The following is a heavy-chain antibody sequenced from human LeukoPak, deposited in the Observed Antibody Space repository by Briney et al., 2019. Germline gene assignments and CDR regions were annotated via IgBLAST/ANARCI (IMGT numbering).Heavy chain of an antibody. D-gene: IGHD3-16*02. CDR1: GFTFSDYA. CDR2: IYTSGST. V-gene: IGHV4-4*08. Sequence: GSLRLSCAASGFTFSDYALIWVRQAPGKGLEWIGYIYTSGSTNYNPSLKSRVTISVDTSKNQFSLKVNSVTAADTAVYYCARTLGWASSRYPFDGWGQGTLVTVSS. CDR3: ARTLGWASSRYPFDG. J-gene: IGHJ4*02.